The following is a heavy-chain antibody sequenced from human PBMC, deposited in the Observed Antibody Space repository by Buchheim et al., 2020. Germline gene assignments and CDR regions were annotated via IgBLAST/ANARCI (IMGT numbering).Heavy chain of an antibody. CDR3: AKRFYDYSGYDLWAFDI. V-gene: IGHV1-2*02. J-gene: IGHJ3*02. CDR2: INPSSGAT. D-gene: IGHD3-22*01. CDR1: GFTFSGFY. Sequence: QVHLVQSGAEVKKPGASVKVSCKTSGFTFSGFYMHWVRQAPGQGLEWMGWINPSSGATNCAQKFQDRVTMTRDTSLTTAYMELTRLRSDDTAVYYCAKRFYDYSGYDLWAFDIWGQGT.